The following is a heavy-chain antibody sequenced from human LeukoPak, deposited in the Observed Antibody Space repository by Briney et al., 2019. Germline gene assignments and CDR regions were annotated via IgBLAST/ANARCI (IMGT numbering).Heavy chain of an antibody. CDR1: GSTFSSYE. J-gene: IGHJ3*02. D-gene: IGHD6-19*01. CDR2: ISSSGSTI. V-gene: IGHV3-48*03. Sequence: GGSLRLSCAASGSTFSSYEMNWVRQAPGKGLEWVSYISSSGSTIYYADSVKGRFTISRDNAKNSLYLQMNSLRAEDTAVYYCARARWAGAFDIWGQGTMVTVSS. CDR3: ARARWAGAFDI.